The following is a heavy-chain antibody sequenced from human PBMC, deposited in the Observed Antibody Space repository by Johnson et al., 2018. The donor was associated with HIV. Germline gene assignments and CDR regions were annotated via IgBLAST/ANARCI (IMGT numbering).Heavy chain of an antibody. CDR2: ISYDGSNK. Sequence: QLVESGGGVVQPGRSLRLSCAASGFTFSSYGMHWVRQAPGKGLEWVAVISYDGSNKYYADSVKGRFTISRDNSKNTLYLQMNSLRAEETAVYYCAKDSGVATLVTGAFDIWGQGTMVTVSS. V-gene: IGHV3-30*18. D-gene: IGHD4-23*01. CDR1: GFTFSSYG. CDR3: AKDSGVATLVTGAFDI. J-gene: IGHJ3*02.